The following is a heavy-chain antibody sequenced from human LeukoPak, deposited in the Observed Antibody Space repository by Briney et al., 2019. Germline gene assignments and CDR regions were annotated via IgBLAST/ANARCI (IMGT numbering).Heavy chain of an antibody. Sequence: GGSLRLSCAASGSTFSHYCMNWVRQAPGKGLEWVSYISRTNTTEYAESVKGRFTISRDNSKNSLYLQMNSLRAEDTAVYYCAELGITMIGGVWGKGTTVTISS. V-gene: IGHV3-48*01. D-gene: IGHD3-10*02. CDR1: GSTFSHYC. J-gene: IGHJ6*04. CDR2: ISRTNTT. CDR3: AELGITMIGGV.